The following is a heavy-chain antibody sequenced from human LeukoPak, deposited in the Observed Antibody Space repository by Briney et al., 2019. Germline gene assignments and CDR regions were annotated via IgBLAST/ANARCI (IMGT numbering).Heavy chain of an antibody. CDR1: GGSISEYY. J-gene: IGHJ5*02. V-gene: IGHV4-59*01. D-gene: IGHD6-19*01. CDR2: IYYSGST. Sequence: PSETLSLTCTVSGGSISEYYWSWVRQPPGKGLEWIGDIYYSGSTNYNPSLKSRVTISVDTSKNQFSLKLSSVTAADTAVYYCAKSSPSTAVVGTVDWYDPRGQGTLVTVSS. CDR3: AKSSPSTAVVGTVDWYDP.